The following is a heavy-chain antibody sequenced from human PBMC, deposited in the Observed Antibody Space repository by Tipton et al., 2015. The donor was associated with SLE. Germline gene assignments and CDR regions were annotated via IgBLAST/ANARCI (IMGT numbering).Heavy chain of an antibody. J-gene: IGHJ3*02. V-gene: IGHV3-21*01. CDR1: GFTFSTYS. D-gene: IGHD3-10*01. CDR3: ARAQRTMVRGVINAFDI. CDR2: VRSSSNYI. Sequence: SLRLSCAASGFTFSTYSLNWVRQAPGKGLEWVSSVRSSSNYIYYADSVKGRFSISRDNAKNSLYLQMNSLGAEDTAVYYRARAQRTMVRGVINAFDIWGQGTMVTVSS.